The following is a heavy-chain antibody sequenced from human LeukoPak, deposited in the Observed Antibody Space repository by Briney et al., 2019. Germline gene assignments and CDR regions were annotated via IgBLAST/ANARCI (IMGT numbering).Heavy chain of an antibody. CDR1: GFTFSRYW. CDR3: ARDGMGGIKAFDI. D-gene: IGHD3-10*01. CDR2: IKHDGSQK. V-gene: IGHV3-7*05. J-gene: IGHJ3*02. Sequence: GGSLRLSCAASGFTFSRYWMSWVRQAPGRGLEWVANIKHDGSQKYYVDSVKGRITISRDNAKNSLYLQMTSLRAEDTAVYYCARDGMGGIKAFDIWGQGTMVTVSS.